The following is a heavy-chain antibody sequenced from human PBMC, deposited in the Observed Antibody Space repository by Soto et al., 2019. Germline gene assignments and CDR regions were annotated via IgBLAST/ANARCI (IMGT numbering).Heavy chain of an antibody. CDR1: GFTFSGSA. CDR3: TCYDFWSGYYGHRDLT. V-gene: IGHV3-73*02. CDR2: IRSKANSYAT. Sequence: EVQLVESGGGLVQPGGSLKLSCAASGFTFSGSAMHWVRQASGKGLEWVGRIRSKANSYATAYAASVKGRFTISRDDSKNTAYLQMNSLKTEDTAVYYCTCYDFWSGYYGHRDLTWGQGTLVTVSS. D-gene: IGHD3-3*01. J-gene: IGHJ5*02.